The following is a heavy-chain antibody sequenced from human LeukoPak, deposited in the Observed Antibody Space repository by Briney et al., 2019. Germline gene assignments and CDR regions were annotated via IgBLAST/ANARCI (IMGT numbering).Heavy chain of an antibody. Sequence: PGGSLRLSCAASGFTFNNYNMNWVRQAPGKGLEWVSSITSSSTYIYYADSVKGRFTISRGNAKNSLYLQMDSLRPEDTAVYCCARDPYSGNYGAYYYYYMDVWGKGTTVTISS. J-gene: IGHJ6*03. CDR3: ARDPYSGNYGAYYYYYMDV. D-gene: IGHD1-26*01. V-gene: IGHV3-21*01. CDR2: ITSSSTYI. CDR1: GFTFNNYN.